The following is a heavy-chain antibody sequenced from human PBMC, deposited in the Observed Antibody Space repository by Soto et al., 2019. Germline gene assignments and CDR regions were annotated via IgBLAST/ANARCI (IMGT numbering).Heavy chain of an antibody. J-gene: IGHJ6*04. CDR2: IRSKAYGGTT. Sequence: PGGSLRLSCTASGFTFGDYAMSWFRQAPGKGLEWVGFIRSKAYGGTTEYAASVKGRFTISRDDSKSIAYLQMNSLKTEETAVYYCTRDTPGFGCRGGSCPLPRDGSDGWDRGTRAAVCS. V-gene: IGHV3-49*03. CDR1: GFTFGDYA. D-gene: IGHD2-15*01. CDR3: TRDTPGFGCRGGSCPLPRDGSDG.